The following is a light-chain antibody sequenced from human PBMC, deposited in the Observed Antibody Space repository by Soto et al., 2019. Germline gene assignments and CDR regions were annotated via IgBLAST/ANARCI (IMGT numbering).Light chain of an antibody. CDR3: QQYESFPRT. CDR2: KAS. V-gene: IGKV1-5*03. J-gene: IGKJ1*01. CDR1: QSINNW. Sequence: DIQMTQSPSTLSASVGDRVTITCRASQSINNWLAWYQRKPGKAPKLFIFKASTLEIGVPSRFSGSGSGTEFTLSISSLQPDDFATYFCQQYESFPRTFGQGTKVEIK.